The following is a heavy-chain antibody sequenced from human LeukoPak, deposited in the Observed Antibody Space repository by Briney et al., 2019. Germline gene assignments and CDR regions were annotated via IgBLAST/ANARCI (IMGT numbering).Heavy chain of an antibody. CDR2: IYTSGST. V-gene: IGHV4-61*02. D-gene: IGHD2-15*01. J-gene: IGHJ5*02. Sequence: SQTLSLTCTVSGGSISSGSYYWSWIRQPAGKGLEWIGRIYTSGSTNYNPSLKSRVTISVDTSKNQFSLNLSSVTAADTAVYYCARDGRPKDIVVVVAATGWFDPWGQGTLVTVSS. CDR3: ARDGRPKDIVVVVAATGWFDP. CDR1: GGSISSGSYY.